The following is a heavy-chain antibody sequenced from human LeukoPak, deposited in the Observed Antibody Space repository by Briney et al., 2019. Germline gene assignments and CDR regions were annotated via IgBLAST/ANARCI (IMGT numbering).Heavy chain of an antibody. CDR3: ARELRFLEWYPSYYYYGMDV. Sequence: ASVKVSCKASGYTFTSYAMNWVRQAPGQGLEWMGWINTNTGNPTYAQGFTGRFVFSLDTSVSTAYLQISSLKAEDTAVYYCARELRFLEWYPSYYYYGMDVWGQGTLVTVSS. J-gene: IGHJ6*02. V-gene: IGHV7-4-1*02. CDR1: GYTFTSYA. CDR2: INTNTGNP. D-gene: IGHD3-3*01.